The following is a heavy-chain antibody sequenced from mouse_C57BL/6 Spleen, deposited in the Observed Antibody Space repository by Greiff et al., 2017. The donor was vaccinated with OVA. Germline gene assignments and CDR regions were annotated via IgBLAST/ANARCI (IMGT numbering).Heavy chain of an antibody. CDR3: ARHEEGYYSNSRGAMDY. CDR2: FYPGSGSI. CDR1: GCTFTEYT. Sequence: QVQLQQSGAELVKPGASVKLSCKASGCTFTEYTIHWVKQRSGQGLEWIGWFYPGSGSIKYNEKFKDKATLTADKSSSTVYMELSRLTSEDSAVYFCARHEEGYYSNSRGAMDYWGQGTSVTVSS. D-gene: IGHD2-5*01. V-gene: IGHV1-62-2*01. J-gene: IGHJ4*01.